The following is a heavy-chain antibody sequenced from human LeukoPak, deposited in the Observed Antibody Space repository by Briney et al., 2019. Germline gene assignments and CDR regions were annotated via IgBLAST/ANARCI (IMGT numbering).Heavy chain of an antibody. D-gene: IGHD4-17*01. CDR2: IYSGGSR. Sequence: TGGSLRLSCAASGFTVSSSYMSWVRQAPGKGLEWVSIIYSGGSRYNADSVKGRFTISRGNSKNTLYLQMNSLRAEDTAVYYCARIGLDDYGDYPAWFDPWGQGTLVTVSS. J-gene: IGHJ5*02. CDR3: ARIGLDDYGDYPAWFDP. V-gene: IGHV3-66*01. CDR1: GFTVSSSY.